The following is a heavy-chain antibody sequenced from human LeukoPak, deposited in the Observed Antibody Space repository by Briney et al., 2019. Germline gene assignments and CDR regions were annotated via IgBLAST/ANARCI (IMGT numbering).Heavy chain of an antibody. Sequence: ASVKVSCKASGYTFTNYAMHWVRQAPGQRLEWMGWINGGNGYTKYSQNFQGRVTITRDTFASTAYMELRSLRSDDTAVYYCARDPLRSHVEYDYWGQGTLVTVSS. J-gene: IGHJ4*02. CDR3: ARDPLRSHVEYDY. CDR1: GYTFTNYA. CDR2: INGGNGYT. V-gene: IGHV1-3*01. D-gene: IGHD3-16*01.